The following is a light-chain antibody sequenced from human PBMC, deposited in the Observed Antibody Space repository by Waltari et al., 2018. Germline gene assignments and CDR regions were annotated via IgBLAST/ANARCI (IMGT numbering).Light chain of an antibody. J-gene: IGKJ1*01. V-gene: IGKV3-20*01. CDR1: QSVSRA. Sequence: EIVLTQSPGTLSLSLGERATVSCRASQSVSRALAWYQQKPGQAPRLLIYVASTRATGIPDRVSGSGSGTDFSLTISRLEPDDFAVYYCQHYLKLPVTFGQGTTVEI. CDR3: QHYLKLPVT. CDR2: VAS.